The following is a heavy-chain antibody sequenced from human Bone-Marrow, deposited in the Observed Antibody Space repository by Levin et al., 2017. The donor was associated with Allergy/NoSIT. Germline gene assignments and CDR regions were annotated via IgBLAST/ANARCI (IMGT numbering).Heavy chain of an antibody. Sequence: SETLSLTCTVSGYSISSGYYWGWIRQPPGKGLEWIGSIYHSGSTYYNPSLKSRVTISVDTSKNQFSLKLSSVTAADTAVYYWARDPSLYYYDSSGYYPFFDYWGQGTLVTVSS. D-gene: IGHD3-22*01. CDR2: IYHSGST. CDR3: ARDPSLYYYDSSGYYPFFDY. CDR1: GYSISSGYY. J-gene: IGHJ4*02. V-gene: IGHV4-38-2*02.